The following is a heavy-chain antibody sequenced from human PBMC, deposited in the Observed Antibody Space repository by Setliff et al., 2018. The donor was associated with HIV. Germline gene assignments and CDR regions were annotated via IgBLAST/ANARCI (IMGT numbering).Heavy chain of an antibody. D-gene: IGHD3-10*01. CDR3: ARDRGGSGSYYNVRGAFDI. V-gene: IGHV4-59*01. Sequence: SETLSLTCTVSGGSISSYHWSWIRQPPGKGLEWIGYIYNSGSADYNPSLKSRVTIAVDRSKNQFSLNLSSVTAADTAVYYCARDRGGSGSYYNVRGAFDIWGQGTMVTVSS. J-gene: IGHJ3*02. CDR1: GGSISSYH. CDR2: IYNSGSA.